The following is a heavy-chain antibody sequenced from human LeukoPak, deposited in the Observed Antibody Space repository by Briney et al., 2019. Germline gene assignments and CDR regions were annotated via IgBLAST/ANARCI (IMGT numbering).Heavy chain of an antibody. Sequence: GRSLRLSCAASGFTFSSYGMHWVRQAPGKGLEWVAVISYDGSNKYYADSVKGRFTISRDNSKNTLYLQMNSLRAEDTDVYYCAKAQDDYGDYRADYGMDVWGQGTTVTVSS. CDR1: GFTFSSYG. V-gene: IGHV3-30*18. CDR3: AKAQDDYGDYRADYGMDV. CDR2: ISYDGSNK. J-gene: IGHJ6*02. D-gene: IGHD4-17*01.